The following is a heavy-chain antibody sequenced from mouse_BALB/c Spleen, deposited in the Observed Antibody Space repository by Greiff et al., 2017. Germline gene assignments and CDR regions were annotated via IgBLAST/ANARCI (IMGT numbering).Heavy chain of an antibody. Sequence: VQLQQSAAELARPGASVKMSCKASGYTFTSYTMHWVKQRPGQGLEWIGYINPSSGYTEYNQKFKDKTTLTADKSSSTAYMQLSSLTSEDSAVYYCTTVWGFAYWGQGTLVTVSA. J-gene: IGHJ3*01. CDR3: TTVWGFAY. V-gene: IGHV1-4*02. CDR2: INPSSGYT. D-gene: IGHD2-10*02. CDR1: GYTFTSYT.